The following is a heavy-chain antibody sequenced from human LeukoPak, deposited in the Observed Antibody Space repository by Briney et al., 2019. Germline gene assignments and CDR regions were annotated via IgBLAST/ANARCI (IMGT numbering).Heavy chain of an antibody. V-gene: IGHV3-23*01. Sequence: GGSLRLSCAASGFTFSSCGMSWVRQAQGKGLEWVSAVSVSGGGSSYSDPVKSRLNTSRVNSKKTLYLQMNSLRAEDTAGYYCAREKNEIVVTSYYFDYWGQGTLVTVSS. D-gene: IGHD5-12*01. CDR2: VSVSGGGS. CDR3: AREKNEIVVTSYYFDY. CDR1: GFTFSSCG. J-gene: IGHJ4*02.